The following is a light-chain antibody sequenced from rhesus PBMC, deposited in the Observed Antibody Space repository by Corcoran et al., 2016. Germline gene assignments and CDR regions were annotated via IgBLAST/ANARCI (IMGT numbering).Light chain of an antibody. Sequence: DIQMTQSPSSLSASVGDRVTITCRASENVNNYLNWYQQKPGKAPKLLIYKASTWQSGVPSRFSGSGSGTDYTFTISSLQPEDVATYYCQHGYGTPYSFGQGTKVEIK. J-gene: IGKJ2*01. CDR3: QHGYGTPYS. CDR2: KAS. CDR1: ENVNNY. V-gene: IGKV1-74*01.